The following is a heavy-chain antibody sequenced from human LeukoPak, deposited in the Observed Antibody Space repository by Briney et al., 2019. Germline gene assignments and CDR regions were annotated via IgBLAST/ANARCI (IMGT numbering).Heavy chain of an antibody. V-gene: IGHV3-7*01. Sequence: GGSLRLSCAASGFTFSSYWMSWVRQAPGKGLEWVANIKQDGSEKYYVDSVKGRFTISRDNAKNSLYLQMNGLRAEDTAVYYCAREGTVLDGYNSYWGQGTLVTVSS. CDR3: AREGTVLDGYNSY. J-gene: IGHJ4*02. D-gene: IGHD5-24*01. CDR1: GFTFSSYW. CDR2: IKQDGSEK.